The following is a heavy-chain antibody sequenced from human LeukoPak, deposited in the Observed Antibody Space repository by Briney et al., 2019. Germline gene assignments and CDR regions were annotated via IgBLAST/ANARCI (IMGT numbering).Heavy chain of an antibody. CDR1: RFTFSSYA. V-gene: IGHV3-23*01. CDR2: IGGSGGST. CDR3: ATEGSVNYYYDISGYYQY. D-gene: IGHD3-22*01. J-gene: IGHJ4*02. Sequence: GGSLRLSCAASRFTFSSYAMSWVRQAPGKGLERVSAIGGSGGSTYYADSVKGRFIISRDNSKTTLFLQMNSLRAEDTAVYYCATEGSVNYYYDISGYYQYWGQGTLVTVSS.